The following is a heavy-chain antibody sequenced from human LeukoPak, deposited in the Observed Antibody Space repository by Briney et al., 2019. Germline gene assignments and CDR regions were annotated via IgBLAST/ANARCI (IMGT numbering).Heavy chain of an antibody. CDR3: AKDGYDSSGDDAFDI. J-gene: IGHJ3*02. CDR2: ISGSGGST. Sequence: GGSLRLSCAASGFTFSNYGMSWVRQAPGKGLEWVSSISGSGGSTYYADSVKGRFTISRDNSKNTLYLQMNSLRAEDTAVYYCAKDGYDSSGDDAFDIWGQGTMVTVSS. V-gene: IGHV3-23*01. D-gene: IGHD3-22*01. CDR1: GFTFSNYG.